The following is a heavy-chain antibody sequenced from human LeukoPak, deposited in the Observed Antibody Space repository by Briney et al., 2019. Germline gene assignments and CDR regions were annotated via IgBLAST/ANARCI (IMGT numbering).Heavy chain of an antibody. CDR1: GGSFSGYY. CDR3: ARGTTEYIYYFEH. Sequence: SETLSLTCAVYGGSFSGYYWSWIRQPPGKGLEWIGEINHSGSTNYNPSLKSRVTISVDTSKNQFSLRLSSVTAADTAVYYCARGTTEYIYYFEHWGQGILVTVSS. D-gene: IGHD4-17*01. J-gene: IGHJ4*02. V-gene: IGHV4-34*01. CDR2: INHSGST.